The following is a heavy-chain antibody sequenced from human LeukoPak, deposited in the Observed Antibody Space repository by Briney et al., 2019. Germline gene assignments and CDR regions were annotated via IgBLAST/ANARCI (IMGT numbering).Heavy chain of an antibody. V-gene: IGHV4-61*01. D-gene: IGHD6-19*01. CDR1: GGSFSSGSYY. J-gene: IGHJ3*02. CDR2: IYYSGST. CDR3: ARENIEIAVAGTGAFDI. Sequence: SETLSLTCTVCGGSFSSGSYYWSWIRQPPGTGLEWIGYIYYSGSTNYNPSLKSRVTISVDTSKNQFSLKLSSVTAADTAVYYCARENIEIAVAGTGAFDIWGQGTMVTVSS.